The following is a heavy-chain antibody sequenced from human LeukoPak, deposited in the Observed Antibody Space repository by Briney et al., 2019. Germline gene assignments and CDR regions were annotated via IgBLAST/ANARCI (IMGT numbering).Heavy chain of an antibody. CDR3: AKDPRAAAGSY. Sequence: GGSLRLSCAASGNYWMHWVRQAPGQGLEWVSAISGSGGSTYYADSVKGRFTISRDNSKNTLYPQMNSLRAEDTAVYYCAKDPRAAAGSYWGQGTLVTVSS. D-gene: IGHD6-13*01. CDR2: ISGSGGST. CDR1: GNYW. J-gene: IGHJ4*02. V-gene: IGHV3-23*01.